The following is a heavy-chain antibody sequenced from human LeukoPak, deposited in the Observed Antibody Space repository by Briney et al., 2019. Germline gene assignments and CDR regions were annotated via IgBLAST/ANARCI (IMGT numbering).Heavy chain of an antibody. Sequence: GGSLRLSCAGSGFTVSSNYMNWVRQAPGKGLEWVAVIWYDGSNKYYADSVKGRFTISRDNSKNTLYLQMNSLRAEDTAVYYCARESRGGWFDPWGQGTPVTVSS. CDR2: IWYDGSNK. CDR3: ARESRGGWFDP. D-gene: IGHD6-25*01. CDR1: GFTVSSNY. J-gene: IGHJ5*02. V-gene: IGHV3-33*08.